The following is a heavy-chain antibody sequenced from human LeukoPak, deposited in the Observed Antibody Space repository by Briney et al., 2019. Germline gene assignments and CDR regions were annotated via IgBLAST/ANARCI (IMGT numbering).Heavy chain of an antibody. CDR3: ARVNSNYYYYGMDV. CDR1: GGSISSYY. D-gene: IGHD4-4*01. Sequence: SETLSLTCAVYGGSISSYYWSWIRQPPGKGLEWIGYIYYSGSTNYNPSLKSRVTISVDTSKNQFSLKLSSVTAADTAVYYCARVNSNYYYYGMDVWGQGTTVTVSS. J-gene: IGHJ6*02. CDR2: IYYSGST. V-gene: IGHV4-59*01.